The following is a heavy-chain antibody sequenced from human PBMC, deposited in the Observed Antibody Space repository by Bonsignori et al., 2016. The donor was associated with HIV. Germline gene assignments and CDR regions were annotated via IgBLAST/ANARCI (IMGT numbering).Heavy chain of an antibody. V-gene: IGHV3-30*02. J-gene: IGHJ3*02. Sequence: GGSLRLSCAASGFTFSSYLMHWVRQAPGKGLEWVAFIQYDGKNEYYVDSVKGRFTISRDNYKNTLSLQMNSLRPDDTAVYFCAKEKTGAAFDPFDIWGQGTMVTV. CDR1: GFTFSSYL. D-gene: IGHD6-25*01. CDR3: AKEKTGAAFDPFDI. CDR2: IQYDGKNE.